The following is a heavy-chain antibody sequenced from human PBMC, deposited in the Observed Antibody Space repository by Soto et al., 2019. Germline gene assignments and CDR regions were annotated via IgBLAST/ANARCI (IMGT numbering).Heavy chain of an antibody. Sequence: EVQLVESGGGLVQPGGSLRLSCAASGFTFSGTWMNWFREAPGKGLEWIGRIKSKSNGGTTGYAAPVKGRFTVSRDDSKNTLYLQMNSLKTDDTAVYYCTTDVGGSRIYWWNDYWGQGTLVTVSS. CDR1: GFTFSGTW. J-gene: IGHJ4*02. CDR3: TTDVGGSRIYWWNDY. D-gene: IGHD3-10*01. V-gene: IGHV3-15*01. CDR2: IKSKSNGGTT.